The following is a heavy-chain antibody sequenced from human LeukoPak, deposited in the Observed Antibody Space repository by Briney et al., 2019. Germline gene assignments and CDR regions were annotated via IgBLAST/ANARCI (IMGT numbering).Heavy chain of an antibody. J-gene: IGHJ4*02. CDR2: ISSSSSTI. V-gene: IGHV3-48*01. D-gene: IGHD3-3*01. CDR3: ARSRDFWSGYTESGFDY. CDR1: GFTFSSYA. Sequence: GGSLRLSCAASGFTFSSYAMHWVRQAPGKGLEWVSYISSSSSTIYYADSVKGRFTISRDNAKNSLYLQMNSLRAEDTAVYYCARSRDFWSGYTESGFDYWGQGTLVTVSS.